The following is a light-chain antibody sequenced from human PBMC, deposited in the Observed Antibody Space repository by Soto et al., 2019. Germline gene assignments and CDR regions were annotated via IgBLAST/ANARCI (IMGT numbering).Light chain of an antibody. J-gene: IGKJ4*01. CDR1: QSVNGN. V-gene: IGKV3D-15*01. Sequence: EIVMTQSPATLSVSPGERVTLSCRASQSVNGNLAWYQQKPGQAPRLLIYDASTRATGIPARFSGSGSGAEFTLTISSLPSEDFAIYYRQQYYNWPLTFGGGTKVDIK. CDR2: DAS. CDR3: QQYYNWPLT.